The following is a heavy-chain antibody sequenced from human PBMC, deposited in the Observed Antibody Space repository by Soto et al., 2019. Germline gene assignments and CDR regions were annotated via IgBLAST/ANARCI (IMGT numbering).Heavy chain of an antibody. J-gene: IGHJ4*02. CDR3: ARIVSGRDYGDSIDY. CDR1: GFTFSSYA. CDR2: ITGNGATT. V-gene: IGHV3-23*01. D-gene: IGHD4-17*01. Sequence: EVQLLESGGGLVQPGGSLRLSCAASGFTFSSYAMSWVRQAPGKGLEWVSGITGNGATTYYADSVKGRFTISRDISKDTLFLEMNSLTVEDTAVYYCARIVSGRDYGDSIDYWGQGTLVTVSS.